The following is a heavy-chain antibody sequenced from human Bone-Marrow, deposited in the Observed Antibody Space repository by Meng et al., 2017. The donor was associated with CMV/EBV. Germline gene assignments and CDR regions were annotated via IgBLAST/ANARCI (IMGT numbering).Heavy chain of an antibody. D-gene: IGHD3-10*01. CDR1: GFTFSSYA. CDR2: ISGSGGST. Sequence: GESLKISCAASGFTFSSYAMSWVRQAPGKGLEWVSAISGSGGSTYYADSVKGRFTISRDNSKNTLYLQMNSLRAEDTAVYYCARGYGSGSYLHFDYWGQGTLVTVSS. CDR3: ARGYGSGSYLHFDY. J-gene: IGHJ4*02. V-gene: IGHV3-23*01.